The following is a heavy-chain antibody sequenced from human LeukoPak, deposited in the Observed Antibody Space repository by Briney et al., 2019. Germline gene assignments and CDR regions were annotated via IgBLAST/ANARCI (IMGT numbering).Heavy chain of an antibody. CDR1: GGSISSSSYY. Sequence: SETLSLTCNVSGGSISSSSYYWGWIRQPPGKGLEWIGSIYYSGSTYYNPSLKSRVTISVDTSKNQFSLKLSSVTAADTAVYYCARAPPSDGDYDLYYFDYWGQGTLVTVPS. CDR3: ARAPPSDGDYDLYYFDY. V-gene: IGHV4-39*07. J-gene: IGHJ4*02. CDR2: IYYSGST. D-gene: IGHD4-17*01.